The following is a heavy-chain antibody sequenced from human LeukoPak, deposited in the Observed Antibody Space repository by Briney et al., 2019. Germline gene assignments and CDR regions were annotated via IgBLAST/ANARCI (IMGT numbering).Heavy chain of an antibody. Sequence: SETLSLTCAVSGYSISSGYYWGWIRQPPGKGLEWIGSIYHSGSTYYNPSLKSRVTISVDTSKNQFSLKLSSVTAADTAVYYCARDPYSSGWYYFDYWGQGTLVTVSS. D-gene: IGHD6-19*01. CDR3: ARDPYSSGWYYFDY. V-gene: IGHV4-38-2*02. CDR2: IYHSGST. J-gene: IGHJ4*02. CDR1: GYSISSGYY.